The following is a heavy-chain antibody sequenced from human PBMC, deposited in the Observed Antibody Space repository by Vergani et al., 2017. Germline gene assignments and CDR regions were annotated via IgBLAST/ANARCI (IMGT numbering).Heavy chain of an antibody. Sequence: EVQLVESGGGLIQPGGSLRLSCAASGFTVSSNYMSWVRQAPGKGLEWVSVIYSGGSTYYADSVKCRFTISRDNSKNTLYLQMNSLRAEDTAVYYCARDVWGYDFXSGYYTGSTHYYYYMDVWGKGTTVTVSS. J-gene: IGHJ6*03. CDR2: IYSGGST. CDR3: ARDVWGYDFXSGYYTGSTHYYYYMDV. CDR1: GFTVSSNY. D-gene: IGHD3-3*01. V-gene: IGHV3-53*01.